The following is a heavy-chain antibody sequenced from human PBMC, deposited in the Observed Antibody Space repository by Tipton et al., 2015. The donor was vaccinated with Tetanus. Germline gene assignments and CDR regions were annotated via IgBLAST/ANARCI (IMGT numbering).Heavy chain of an antibody. CDR2: TRSRVHQHTT. CDR3: GREAGSWHPSSWYYHL. D-gene: IGHD6-19*01. Sequence: SLRLSCEASGFIFSDYYMDWVRQAPGKGLEWVGRTRSRVHQHTTEYAASWKCRFSISRDDSQVSLFLKIVSLRSEDTAVYFCGREAGSWHPSSWYYHLWGRCPQVSLSS. J-gene: IGHJ2*01. CDR1: GFIFSDYY. V-gene: IGHV3-72*01.